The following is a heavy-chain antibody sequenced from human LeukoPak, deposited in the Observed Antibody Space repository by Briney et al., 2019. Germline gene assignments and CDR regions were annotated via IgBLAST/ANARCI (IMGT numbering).Heavy chain of an antibody. Sequence: GGSLRLSCAASGFTFSSYWMYWIRQAPGKGLVWVSRINTDGSSTSYADSVKGRFTISRDNSKNTLYLQMNSLRAEDTAVYYCARDLYYYGSGSFGKYYYYGMDVWGQGTTVTVSS. D-gene: IGHD3-10*01. CDR1: GFTFSSYW. J-gene: IGHJ6*02. V-gene: IGHV3-74*01. CDR2: INTDGSST. CDR3: ARDLYYYGSGSFGKYYYYGMDV.